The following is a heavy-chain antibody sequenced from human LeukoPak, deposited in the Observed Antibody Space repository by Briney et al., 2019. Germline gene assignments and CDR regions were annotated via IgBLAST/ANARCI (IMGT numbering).Heavy chain of an antibody. CDR3: ARGIEGYGDLPIDY. J-gene: IGHJ4*02. CDR1: GFTFSSYE. Sequence: GGSLRLSCAASGFTFSSYEMNWVRQAPGKGLEWVSYISSSGSTIYYADSVKGRFTISGDNAKNSLYLQMNSLRAEDTAVYYCARGIEGYGDLPIDYWGQGTLVTVSS. CDR2: ISSSGSTI. V-gene: IGHV3-48*03. D-gene: IGHD4-17*01.